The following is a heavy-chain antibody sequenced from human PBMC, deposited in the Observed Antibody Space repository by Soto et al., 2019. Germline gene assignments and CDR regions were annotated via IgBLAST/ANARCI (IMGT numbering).Heavy chain of an antibody. V-gene: IGHV3-74*01. CDR2: INSDGSST. CDR1: GFTFSSYW. CDR3: ARDFPDTMYYGMDV. J-gene: IGHJ6*02. Sequence: GGSLRLSCAASGFTFSSYWMHWVRQAPGKGLVWVSRINSDGSSTSYADSVKGRFTISRDNAKHTLYVQMNSLRAQDTAVYYCARDFPDTMYYGMDVWGQGTTVTVSS. D-gene: IGHD3-3*01.